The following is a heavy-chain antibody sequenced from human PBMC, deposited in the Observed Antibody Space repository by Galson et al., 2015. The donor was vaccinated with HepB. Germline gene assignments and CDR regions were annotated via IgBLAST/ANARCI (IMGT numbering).Heavy chain of an antibody. D-gene: IGHD6-6*01. Sequence: SLRLSCAASGFTFSSYGMHWVRQAPGKGLEWVAVISYDGSNKYYADSVKGRFTISRDNSKNTLYLQMNSLRAEDTAVYYCAKERGASYSSSSESSFGLGGLDPWGQGTLVTVSS. J-gene: IGHJ5*02. CDR2: ISYDGSNK. V-gene: IGHV3-30*18. CDR3: AKERGASYSSSSESSFGLGGLDP. CDR1: GFTFSSYG.